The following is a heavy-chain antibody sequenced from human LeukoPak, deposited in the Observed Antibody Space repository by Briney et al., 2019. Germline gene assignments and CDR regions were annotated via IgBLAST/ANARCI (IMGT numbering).Heavy chain of an antibody. CDR3: AKDKGGYSHGPDYFDY. V-gene: IGHV3-43*02. J-gene: IGHJ4*02. D-gene: IGHD5-18*01. Sequence: PGGSLRLSWAASGFTFDDYAMHWVRQAPGKGLEWVSLISGDGGSTYYADSVKGRFTISRDNSKNSLYLQMNSLRTEDTALYYCAKDKGGYSHGPDYFDYWGQGTLVTVSS. CDR2: ISGDGGST. CDR1: GFTFDDYA.